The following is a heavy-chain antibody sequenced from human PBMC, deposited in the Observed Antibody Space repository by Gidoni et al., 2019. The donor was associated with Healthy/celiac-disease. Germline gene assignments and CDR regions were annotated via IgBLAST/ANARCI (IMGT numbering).Heavy chain of an antibody. CDR3: AKAPYRHFVVVMYYFDY. CDR1: GFTFSRYA. Sequence: EVQLLEYGGGLVQPGGSLRLSCAASGFTFSRYAMSWVRQAPGKGREWVSAISGSCGSTYYADSVKGRFTISRDNSKNTLYLQMNGLRAEDTAVYYCAKAPYRHFVVVMYYFDYWGQGTLVTVSS. V-gene: IGHV3-23*01. J-gene: IGHJ4*02. D-gene: IGHD2-21*01. CDR2: ISGSCGST.